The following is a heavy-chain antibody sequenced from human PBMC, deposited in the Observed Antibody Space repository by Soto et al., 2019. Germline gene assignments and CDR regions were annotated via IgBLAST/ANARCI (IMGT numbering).Heavy chain of an antibody. D-gene: IGHD3-22*01. V-gene: IGHV1-18*01. J-gene: IGHJ4*02. CDR2: ISAYNGNT. Sequence: QVPLVQSGAEVKKPGASVKVSCKASGYTFTSYGITSVRKAPGQGLVWMGWISAYNGNTNYAQKLQGRVTTTTDTSTSTAYMGLRSLRSDDTAVYDCARDYYYSRGDWGQGSLVIVSA. CDR1: GYTFTSYG. CDR3: ARDYYYSRGD.